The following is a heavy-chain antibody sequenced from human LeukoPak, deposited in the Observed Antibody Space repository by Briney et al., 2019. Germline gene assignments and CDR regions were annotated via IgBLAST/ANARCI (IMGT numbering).Heavy chain of an antibody. D-gene: IGHD2-15*01. CDR3: ASGNYFDY. CDR1: GFTFSSYW. V-gene: IGHV3-7*01. CDR2: IKQDGAEK. J-gene: IGHJ4*02. Sequence: SGGSLRLSCAASGFTFSSYWMSWVRQAPGKGLEWVANIKQDGAEKHYVDSVKGRFTISRDNARNSLYLQMNSLGAEDTAVYFCASGNYFDYWGQGTLVAVSS.